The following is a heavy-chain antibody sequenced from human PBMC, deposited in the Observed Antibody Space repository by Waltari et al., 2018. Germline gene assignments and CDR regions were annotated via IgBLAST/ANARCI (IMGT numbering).Heavy chain of an antibody. J-gene: IGHJ3*01. V-gene: IGHV4-59*01. Sequence: QVQLQESGPGLVKPSETLSLTCTVPGGSLSSYYWSWIRQPPGKGLEWIGYIYYSGSTNYNPSLKSRVTISVDTSKNQFSLKLSSVTAADTAVYYCARFEMVYAIPLWGQGTMVTVSS. CDR1: GGSLSSYY. D-gene: IGHD2-8*01. CDR2: IYYSGST. CDR3: ARFEMVYAIPL.